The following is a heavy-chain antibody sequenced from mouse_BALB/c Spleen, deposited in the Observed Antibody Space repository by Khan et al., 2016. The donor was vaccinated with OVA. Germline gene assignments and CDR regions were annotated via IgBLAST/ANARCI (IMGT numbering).Heavy chain of an antibody. CDR1: GYTFTDYV. Sequence: QVQLKQSGPELVKPGASVKMSCKASGYTFTDYVINWVKQRTGQGLEWIGDIFPGGGSSYYNEKFKGKAKLTADKSSNTAYMQLSSLTFEDSAVYVGARGVYSVFAYWGQGTLVTVSA. CDR2: IFPGGGSS. D-gene: IGHD1-1*01. J-gene: IGHJ3*01. CDR3: ARGVYSVFAY. V-gene: IGHV1-77*01.